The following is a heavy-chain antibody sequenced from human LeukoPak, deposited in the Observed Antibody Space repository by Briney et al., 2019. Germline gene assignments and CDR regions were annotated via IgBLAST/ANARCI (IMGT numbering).Heavy chain of an antibody. D-gene: IGHD3-10*01. V-gene: IGHV4-59*08. J-gene: IGHJ4*02. CDR2: IHYSGST. CDR3: ARHLDYYGSGTYEF. Sequence: NTSETLSLTCSVSGDSISGYSWSWIRQPPGMGLEWIGYIHYSGSTTYNPSLKSRVTISVDPSKHQFSLSLSSVTAADTAVYYCARHLDYYGSGTYEFWGQGTLVTVSS. CDR1: GDSISGYS.